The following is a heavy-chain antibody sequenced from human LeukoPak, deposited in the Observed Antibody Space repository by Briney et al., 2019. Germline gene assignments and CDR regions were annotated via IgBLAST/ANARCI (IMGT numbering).Heavy chain of an antibody. CDR1: GFSVNDNY. CDR2: MFPDGRT. CDR3: ARTNPVYGDYDY. Sequence: GGSLRLSCAVSGFSVNDNYMSWVRQAPGKGLQWVSAMFPDGRTYYADSVKGRFTISRDLARNTLLLQMHSLRADDTAVHYCARTNPVYGDYDYWGQGTLVTVSS. V-gene: IGHV3-53*01. J-gene: IGHJ4*02. D-gene: IGHD4-17*01.